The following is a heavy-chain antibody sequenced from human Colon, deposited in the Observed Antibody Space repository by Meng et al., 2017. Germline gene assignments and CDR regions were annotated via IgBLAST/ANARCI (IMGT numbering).Heavy chain of an antibody. D-gene: IGHD3-10*01. CDR3: ARAENNYGSGSYSDY. Sequence: SAKVSCNAASGTFSSYTSSWLRQAPGQGLEWMGRIIPILGIANYAQKFQGRVTITADKSTSTAYMELSSLRSEDTAVYYCARAENNYGSGSYSDYWGQGTLVTVSS. J-gene: IGHJ4*02. CDR2: IIPILGIA. V-gene: IGHV1-69*02. CDR1: SGTFSSYT.